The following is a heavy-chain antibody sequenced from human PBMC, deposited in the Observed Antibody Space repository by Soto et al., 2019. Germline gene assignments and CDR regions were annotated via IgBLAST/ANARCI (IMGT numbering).Heavy chain of an antibody. V-gene: IGHV3-21*01. D-gene: IGHD6-13*01. CDR3: ARVGHTTRIVATGTGGDH. Sequence: GGSLRLSCVASGFIFSDYTMNWVRQAPGKGLEWVSLISSSSSYIYYADSVKGRFTVSRDNAKNSLFLQMNSLRAEDAAVYYCARVGHTTRIVATGTGGDHWGQGTLVTASS. CDR1: GFIFSDYT. J-gene: IGHJ4*02. CDR2: ISSSSSYI.